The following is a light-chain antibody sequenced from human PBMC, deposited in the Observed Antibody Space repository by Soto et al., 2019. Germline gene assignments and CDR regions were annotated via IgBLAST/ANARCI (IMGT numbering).Light chain of an antibody. CDR3: QQYGQWSRT. Sequence: TVFPDPPCTWPFSEDEGATLSCRASQSVSSSYLAWYQQKPGQAPRLLFYGASTRSTGIPDRFSGSGSGTEFTLTISGLESEDLAVYYCQQYGQWSRTFGQGTKVDIK. V-gene: IGKV3-20*01. J-gene: IGKJ1*01. CDR2: GAS. CDR1: QSVSSSY.